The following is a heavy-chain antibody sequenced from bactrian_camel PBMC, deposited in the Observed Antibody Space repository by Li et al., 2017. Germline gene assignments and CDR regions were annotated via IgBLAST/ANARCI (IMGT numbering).Heavy chain of an antibody. D-gene: IGHD5*01. V-gene: IGHV3S1*01. CDR2: IDSDGSL. J-gene: IGHJ7*01. CDR1: GYTYGSYC. Sequence: HVQLVESGGGLVQPGESLRLSCAASGYTYGSYCMGWFRQAPGKEREGVAAIDSDGSLSYADSVKGRFTISRDNAKNTLYLQLNSLKTEDTAMYYCAKEWDGGSWFRLGYGMDYWGQGTQVTVS.